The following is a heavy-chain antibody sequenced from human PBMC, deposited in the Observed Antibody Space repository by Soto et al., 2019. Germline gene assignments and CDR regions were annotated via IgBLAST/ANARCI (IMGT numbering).Heavy chain of an antibody. CDR1: GLTVSIGY. D-gene: IGHD3-10*01. V-gene: IGHV3-53*01. CDR3: ARGYWRFGESYYFDY. J-gene: IGHJ4*02. CDR2: ILSGCDT. Sequence: PWGSLKLSCASSGLTVSIGYMSWVRQAPGMGLEWVSVILSGCDTYYADSVKGRFTVSRDNSQNTVYLQMNSLRVEDTATYYCARGYWRFGESYYFDYWGQGSLVTVSS.